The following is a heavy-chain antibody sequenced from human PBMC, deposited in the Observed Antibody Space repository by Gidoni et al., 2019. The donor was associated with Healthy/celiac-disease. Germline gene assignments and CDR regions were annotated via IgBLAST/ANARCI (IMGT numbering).Heavy chain of an antibody. J-gene: IGHJ3*02. V-gene: IGHV3-21*01. CDR2: ISSSSSYI. CDR1: GFTFSSYS. D-gene: IGHD4-4*01. CDR3: AREPDYTDAFDI. Sequence: EVQLVESGGGLVKPGGSLRLSCAASGFTFSSYSMNWVRQAPGKGLEWVSSISSSSSYIYYADSVKGRFTISRDNAKNSLYLQMNSLRAEDTAVYYCAREPDYTDAFDIWGQGTMVTVSS.